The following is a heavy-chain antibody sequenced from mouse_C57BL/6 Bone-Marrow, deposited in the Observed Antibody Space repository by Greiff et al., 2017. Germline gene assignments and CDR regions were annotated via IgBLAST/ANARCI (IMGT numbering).Heavy chain of an antibody. V-gene: IGHV14-4*01. D-gene: IGHD4-1*01. CDR3: ATGTSHYYAMDY. CDR1: GFNIKDDY. CDR2: IDPENGDT. J-gene: IGHJ4*01. Sequence: VQLQQSGAELVRPGASVKLSCTASGFNIKDDYMPWVKQRPEQGLEWIGWIDPENGDTEYASKFQGKATITADTSSNTAYLQLSSLTSEDTAVYYCATGTSHYYAMDYWGQGTSVTVSS.